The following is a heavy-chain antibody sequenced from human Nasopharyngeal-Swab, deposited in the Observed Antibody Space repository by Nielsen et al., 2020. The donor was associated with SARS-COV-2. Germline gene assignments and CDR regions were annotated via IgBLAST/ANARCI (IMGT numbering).Heavy chain of an antibody. CDR2: KKQDGSEK. D-gene: IGHD1-26*01. J-gene: IGHJ3*02. CDR3: AREWRERGLGSSGSRPQANAFDI. Sequence: GGSLRLSCAASGFTFSSYWMSWVRQAPGKGRERVANKKQDGSEKYYVDSVKGRFTISRDNAKNSLYLQMNSLRAEDTAVYYCAREWRERGLGSSGSRPQANAFDIWGQGTMVTVSS. V-gene: IGHV3-7*01. CDR1: GFTFSSYW.